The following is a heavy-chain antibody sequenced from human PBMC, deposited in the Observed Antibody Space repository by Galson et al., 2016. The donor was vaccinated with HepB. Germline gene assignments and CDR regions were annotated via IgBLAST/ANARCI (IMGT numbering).Heavy chain of an antibody. CDR3: ARAPTPPLLRYFDWFTNYFDY. D-gene: IGHD3-9*01. CDR1: GGSVSSGSYY. J-gene: IGHJ4*02. Sequence: SETLSLTCTVSGGSVSSGSYYWSWIRQPPGKGLEWIGYIYYSGSTNYNPSLKSRVTISVDTSKNQFSLKLSSVTAADTAVYYCARAPTPPLLRYFDWFTNYFDYWGQGTLVTVSS. CDR2: IYYSGST. V-gene: IGHV4-61*01.